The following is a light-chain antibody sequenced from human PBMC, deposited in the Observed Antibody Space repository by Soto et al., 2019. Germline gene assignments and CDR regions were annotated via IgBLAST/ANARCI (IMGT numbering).Light chain of an antibody. CDR1: SSDVGSYNL. Sequence: QSVLTQPASVSGSPGQSITISCTGTSSDVGSYNLVSWYQQHPGKAPKLMIYEVSKRPSGVSNRFSGSKSGNTASLTISGLQAEDEADYYCCSYAGSYYVFGTETKVTVL. CDR3: CSYAGSYYV. V-gene: IGLV2-23*02. CDR2: EVS. J-gene: IGLJ1*01.